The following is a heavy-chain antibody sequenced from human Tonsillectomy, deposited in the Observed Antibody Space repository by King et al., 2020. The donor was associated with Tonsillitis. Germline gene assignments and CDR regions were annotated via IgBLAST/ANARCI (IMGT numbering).Heavy chain of an antibody. CDR3: ARAPNFYYDSSDYVDY. CDR2: ISSSGNTI. D-gene: IGHD3-22*01. V-gene: IGHV3-48*04. CDR1: GFTFSSYP. J-gene: IGHJ4*02. Sequence: VQLVESGGGLAQPGGSLRLSCAASGFTFSSYPMNWVRQAPGKGLEWLSYISSSGNTIHYADSVKGRFTISRDTANNPLYLQMNSLRAEDTAVYYCARAPNFYYDSSDYVDYWGQGTLVTVSS.